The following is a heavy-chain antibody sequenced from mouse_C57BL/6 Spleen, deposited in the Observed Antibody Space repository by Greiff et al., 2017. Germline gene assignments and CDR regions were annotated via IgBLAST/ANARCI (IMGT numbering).Heavy chain of an antibody. J-gene: IGHJ1*03. D-gene: IGHD1-1*01. CDR3: ARTTVVAPDV. V-gene: IGHV1-82*01. Sequence: VQLQQSGPELVKPGASVKISCKASGYAFSSSWMNWVKQRPGKGLEWLGRIYPGDGDTNYNGKFKGKATLTADKSSSTAYLQLSSLPSEDSAVYFCARTTVVAPDVWGTGTTVTVSS. CDR2: IYPGDGDT. CDR1: GYAFSSSW.